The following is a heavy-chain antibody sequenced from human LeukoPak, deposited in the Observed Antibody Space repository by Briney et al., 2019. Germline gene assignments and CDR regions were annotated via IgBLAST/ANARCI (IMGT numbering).Heavy chain of an antibody. CDR2: ISPPGTNT. Sequence: PGGSLRLSCTASGFTFTDYAMTWVRQAPGKGLEWVSAISPPGTNTYYADSVKGRFTFSRDNSKNTVYLQMNSLRTEDTAIYYCAKDSEGYWFDPWGQGTLVTVSS. CDR1: GFTFTDYA. J-gene: IGHJ5*02. CDR3: AKDSEGYWFDP. V-gene: IGHV3-23*01.